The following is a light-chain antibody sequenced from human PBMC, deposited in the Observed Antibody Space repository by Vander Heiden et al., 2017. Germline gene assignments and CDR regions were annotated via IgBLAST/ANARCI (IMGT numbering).Light chain of an antibody. CDR1: ALPKKY. CDR2: EDS. CDR3: FATGV. V-gene: IGLV3-10*01. Sequence: SYELTQPPSVSVSPGQTARITCPGDALPKKYVYWYQQKSGQAPVLVIFEDSKRPSGIPERLSGSSSGTTATLSISGAQVEDEADYYCFATGVFRGGTKLSVL. J-gene: IGLJ3*02.